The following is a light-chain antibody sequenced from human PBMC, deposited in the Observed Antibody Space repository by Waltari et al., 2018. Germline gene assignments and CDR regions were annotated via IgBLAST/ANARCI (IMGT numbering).Light chain of an antibody. V-gene: IGKV1-5*03. CDR1: QSISSW. Sequence: DIQMTQSPSTLSASVGDRVTITCRASQSISSWLAGYQQKPGKAPKLLIYKASSLESGVPSRFSGSGSGTEFTLTISSLQPDDFATYYCQQYNSYSPAWTFGQGTKVEIK. CDR3: QQYNSYSPAWT. J-gene: IGKJ1*01. CDR2: KAS.